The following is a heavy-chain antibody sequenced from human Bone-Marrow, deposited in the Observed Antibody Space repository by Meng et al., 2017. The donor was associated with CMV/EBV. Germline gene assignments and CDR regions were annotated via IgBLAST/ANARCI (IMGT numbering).Heavy chain of an antibody. V-gene: IGHV2-5*01. CDR2: IYWNDDK. CDR1: GFSLSTSGVG. J-gene: IGHJ5*02. D-gene: IGHD2-2*01. Sequence: SGPTLVKPTQTLTLTCTFSGFSLSTSGVGVGWIRQPPGKALEWLALIYWNDDKRYSPSLKSRLTITKDTSKNQVVLTMTNMDPVDTATYYCAHSYLRSSTSCYDTSPGYNWFDPWGQGTLVTVSS. CDR3: AHSYLRSSTSCYDTSPGYNWFDP.